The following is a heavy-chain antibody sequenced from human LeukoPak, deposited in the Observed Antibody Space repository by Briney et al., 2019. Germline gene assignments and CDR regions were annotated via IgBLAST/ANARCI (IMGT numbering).Heavy chain of an antibody. CDR1: GFMFSSPS. V-gene: IGHV3-30*18. D-gene: IGHD3-10*01. J-gene: IGHJ6*04. CDR3: AKGEYGEKNGMDV. Sequence: GGSLRLSCAASGFMFSSPSMHWVRQAPGKGLEWVAFISYDGNNKYYADSVKGRFTISRDNPKNTLYLQMNSLRAEDTAVYYCAKGEYGEKNGMDVWGKGTTVTVSS. CDR2: ISYDGNNK.